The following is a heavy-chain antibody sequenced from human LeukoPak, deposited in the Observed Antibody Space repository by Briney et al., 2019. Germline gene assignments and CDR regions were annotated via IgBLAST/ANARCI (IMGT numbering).Heavy chain of an antibody. V-gene: IGHV4-61*02. CDR1: GGSISSGSYY. CDR2: IYTSGST. J-gene: IGHJ4*02. Sequence: PSQTLSLTCTVSGGSISSGSYYWSWIRQPAGKGLEWIGRIYTSGSTNYNPSLKSRVTISVDTSKNQFSLKLSSVTAADTAVYYCASQRARVDYWGQGTLVTVSS. CDR3: ASQRARVDY.